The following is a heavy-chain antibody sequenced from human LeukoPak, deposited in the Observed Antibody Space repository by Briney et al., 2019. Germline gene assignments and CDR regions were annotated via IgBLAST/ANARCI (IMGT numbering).Heavy chain of an antibody. Sequence: SETLSLTCTVSGCSISSYYWSWIRQPPGKGLEWIGYIYYSGSTNYNPSLKSRVTISVDTSKNQFSLKLSSVTAADTAVYYCARQGSSSWSLLGYWGQGTLVTVSS. CDR1: GCSISSYY. V-gene: IGHV4-59*08. CDR3: ARQGSSSWSLLGY. CDR2: IYYSGST. D-gene: IGHD6-13*01. J-gene: IGHJ4*02.